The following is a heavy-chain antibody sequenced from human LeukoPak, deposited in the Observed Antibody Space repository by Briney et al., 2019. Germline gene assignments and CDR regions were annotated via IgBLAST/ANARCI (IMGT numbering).Heavy chain of an antibody. J-gene: IGHJ4*02. CDR1: GDFITAYY. Sequence: VKPSETLSLTCTVSGDFITAYYWSWIRQPAGKGLEWIGRIYTSGSTNYNPSLKSRVTMSVDTSKNQFSLKLSSVTAADTAVYYCARAPRYYYGSGSYPAETSLDYWGQGTLVTVSS. V-gene: IGHV4-4*07. CDR3: ARAPRYYYGSGSYPAETSLDY. CDR2: IYTSGST. D-gene: IGHD3-10*01.